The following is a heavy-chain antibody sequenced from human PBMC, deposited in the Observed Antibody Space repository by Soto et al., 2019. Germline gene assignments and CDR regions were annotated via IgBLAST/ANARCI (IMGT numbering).Heavy chain of an antibody. V-gene: IGHV5-10-1*01. CDR2: IDPSDSYT. Sequence: GESLKISCKGSGYSFTSYWISWVRQMPGKGLEWMGRIDPSDSYTNYSPSFQGHVTISADKSISTAYLQWSSLKASDTAMYYCARHIYDFWSGSVPNIGFDYWGQGTLVTVSS. CDR1: GYSFTSYW. CDR3: ARHIYDFWSGSVPNIGFDY. J-gene: IGHJ4*02. D-gene: IGHD3-3*01.